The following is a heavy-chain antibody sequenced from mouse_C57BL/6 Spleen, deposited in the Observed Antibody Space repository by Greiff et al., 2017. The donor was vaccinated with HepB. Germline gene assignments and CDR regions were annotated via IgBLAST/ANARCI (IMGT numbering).Heavy chain of an antibody. CDR1: GFTFSSYG. D-gene: IGHD1-1*01. Sequence: EVMLVESGGDLVKPGGSLKLSCAASGFTFSSYGMSWVRQTPDKRLEWVATISSGGSYTYYPDSVKGRFTISRDNAKNTLYLQMSSLKSEDTAMYYCAREVLLRSYFDYWGQGTTLTVSS. V-gene: IGHV5-6*02. CDR3: AREVLLRSYFDY. CDR2: ISSGGSYT. J-gene: IGHJ2*01.